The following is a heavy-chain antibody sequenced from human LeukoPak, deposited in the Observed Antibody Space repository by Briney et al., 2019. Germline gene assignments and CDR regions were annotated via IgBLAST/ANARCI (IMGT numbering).Heavy chain of an antibody. CDR3: ARDKAGDCYLCRYFDY. D-gene: IGHD2-21*02. CDR2: IWYDGSNK. V-gene: IGHV3-33*01. Sequence: GGSLRLSCAASGFTFSSYGMHWVRQAPGKGLEWVAVIWYDGSNKYYADSVKGRFTISRDNSKNTLYLQMNSLRAEDTAVYYCARDKAGDCYLCRYFDYWGQGTLVTVSS. J-gene: IGHJ4*02. CDR1: GFTFSSYG.